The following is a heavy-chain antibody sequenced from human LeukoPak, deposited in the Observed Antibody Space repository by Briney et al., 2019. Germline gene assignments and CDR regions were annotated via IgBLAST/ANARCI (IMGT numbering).Heavy chain of an antibody. CDR2: INPNSGGT. V-gene: IGHV1-2*02. J-gene: IGHJ4*02. D-gene: IGHD2-15*01. Sequence: GASVKVSCKASGYTFTAYYMHWVRQAPGQGLECMGWINPNSGGTNYAQKFQGRVTMTRDTSISTVYMELSSLRSDDTAVYYCARGIIGYYFDYWGQGTLVTVS. CDR1: GYTFTAYY. CDR3: ARGIIGYYFDY.